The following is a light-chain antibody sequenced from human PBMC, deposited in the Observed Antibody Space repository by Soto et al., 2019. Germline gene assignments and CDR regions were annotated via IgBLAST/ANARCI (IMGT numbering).Light chain of an antibody. V-gene: IGKV3-15*01. CDR2: RAS. Sequence: EIVMTQSPATLSVSPGERVTLSCRASQSVVSHLAWYQQKPGQPPRLLIYRASSRATGVSARFSGSGSGTEFPLTISSLQSEDFAVYYCQQYNSWPPYSFGQGTKLEMK. J-gene: IGKJ2*03. CDR3: QQYNSWPPYS. CDR1: QSVVSH.